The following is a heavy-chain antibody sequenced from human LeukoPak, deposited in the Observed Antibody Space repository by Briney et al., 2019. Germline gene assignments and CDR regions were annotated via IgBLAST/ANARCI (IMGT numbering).Heavy chain of an antibody. CDR3: ARGYYDFWSGRRYYMDV. J-gene: IGHJ6*03. Sequence: ASVKVSCKASGYTFTGYYMRWVRQAPGQGLEWMGWINPNSGGTNYAQKFQGRVTMTRDTSISTAYMELSRLRSDDTAVYYCARGYYDFWSGRRYYMDVWGKGTTVTVSS. V-gene: IGHV1-2*02. CDR2: INPNSGGT. D-gene: IGHD3-3*01. CDR1: GYTFTGYY.